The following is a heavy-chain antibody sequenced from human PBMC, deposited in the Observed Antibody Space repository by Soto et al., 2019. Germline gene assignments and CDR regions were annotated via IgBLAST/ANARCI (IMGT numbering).Heavy chain of an antibody. CDR1: GGSISSYY. CDR2: IYYSGST. CDR3: ARATEWELRAFDI. J-gene: IGHJ3*02. D-gene: IGHD1-26*01. Sequence: SETLSLTCTVSGGSISSYYWSWIRQPPGKGLEWIGYIYYSGSTNYNPSLKSRVTISVDTSKNQFFLKLSSVTAADTAVYYGARATEWELRAFDIWGQGTMVTVSS. V-gene: IGHV4-59*01.